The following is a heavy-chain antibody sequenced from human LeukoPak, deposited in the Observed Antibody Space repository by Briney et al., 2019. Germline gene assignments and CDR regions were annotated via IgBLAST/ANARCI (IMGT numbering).Heavy chain of an antibody. CDR3: ARDQVTAAGTGGLGY. V-gene: IGHV4-61*01. Sequence: SETLSLTCTVSGGSVRGDRYYWNWVRQPPGKGLEWVGEIYHSGSTIYNPSLKSRVTISVDMSKNQFSLKLNSVTAADTAVYFCARDQVTAAGTGGLGYWGQGTLVTVSS. CDR2: IYHSGST. D-gene: IGHD6-13*01. J-gene: IGHJ4*02. CDR1: GGSVRGDRYY.